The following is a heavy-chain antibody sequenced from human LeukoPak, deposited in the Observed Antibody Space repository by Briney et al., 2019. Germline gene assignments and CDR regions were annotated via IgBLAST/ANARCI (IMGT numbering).Heavy chain of an antibody. V-gene: IGHV3-64*01. D-gene: IGHD1-1*01. CDR1: GFTFSDYA. CDR3: ARSLEGRTNWNYYDY. CDR2: IGPIGVYT. Sequence: PGGSLRLSCAASGFTFSDYAMHWVPQAPGKGLEFVSVIGPIGVYTYYANSVKGSYTISRDNSKSTVSLQMGSLRDVDMAVYYCARSLEGRTNWNYYDYWGRGTLVTVSS. J-gene: IGHJ4*02.